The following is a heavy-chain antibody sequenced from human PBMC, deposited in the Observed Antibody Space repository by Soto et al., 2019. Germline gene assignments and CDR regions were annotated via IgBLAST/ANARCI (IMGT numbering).Heavy chain of an antibody. CDR3: ASGSAQFYGMDV. CDR2: FDAILGKT. Sequence: QVQLEQSGAEVQKPGSSVKVSCKASGGTFSNYAVSWVRQAPGQGLEWVGGFDAILGKTTYAQNFQGRVTITADESATVVYMEMNSLRNEDAALYYCASGSAQFYGMDVWGQRTTVTVSS. J-gene: IGHJ6*01. V-gene: IGHV1-69*01. CDR1: GGTFSNYA. D-gene: IGHD1-1*01.